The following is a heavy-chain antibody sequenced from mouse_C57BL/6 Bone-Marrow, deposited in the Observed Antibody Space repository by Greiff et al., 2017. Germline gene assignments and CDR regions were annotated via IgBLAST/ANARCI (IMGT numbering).Heavy chain of an antibody. CDR1: GYTFTSYG. CDR2: IYPRSGNT. J-gene: IGHJ2*01. Sequence: QVQLQQSGAELARPGASVKLSCKASGYTFTSYGISWVKQRTGQGLEWIGEIYPRSGNTYYNEKFQGKGTLTADQSSSTAYMELRSLTSEDSAVYCCARSGLRDYYGSSSWGQGTTLTVSS. CDR3: ARSGLRDYYGSSS. V-gene: IGHV1-81*01. D-gene: IGHD1-1*01.